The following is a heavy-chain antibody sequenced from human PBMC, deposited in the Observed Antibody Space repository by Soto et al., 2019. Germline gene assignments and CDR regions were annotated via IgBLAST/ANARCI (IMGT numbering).Heavy chain of an antibody. V-gene: IGHV2-5*02. CDR1: GFSLNTGGVG. J-gene: IGHJ6*01. CDR2: IYWDDDE. CDR3: VRNWRYYGGDYYYGMDA. D-gene: IGHD3-10*01. Sequence: ITLKESGPTLVKPTQTLTLTCTFSGFSLNTGGVGVGWVRQPRGKAMEWLALIYWDDDERYRPSLRSRLNITKDTINNQVVLTMTNMYPEDTATYYCVRNWRYYGGDYYYGMDAW.